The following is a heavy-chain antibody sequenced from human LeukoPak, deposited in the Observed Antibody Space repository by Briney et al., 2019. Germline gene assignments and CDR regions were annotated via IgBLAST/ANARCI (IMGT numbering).Heavy chain of an antibody. J-gene: IGHJ4*02. D-gene: IGHD5-24*01. Sequence: GGSLRLSCAASGFTFSSYSMHWVRQAPGKGLEWVSGISWNSGSIGYADSVKGRFTISRDNAKNSLYLQMNSLRAEDTALYYCAKDMTEMATGMFDYWGQGTLVTVSS. CDR2: ISWNSGSI. CDR1: GFTFSSYS. V-gene: IGHV3-9*01. CDR3: AKDMTEMATGMFDY.